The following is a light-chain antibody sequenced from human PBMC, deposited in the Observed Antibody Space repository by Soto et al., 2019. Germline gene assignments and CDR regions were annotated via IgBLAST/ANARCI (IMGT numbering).Light chain of an antibody. J-gene: IGKJ1*01. CDR2: GAS. V-gene: IGKV3-15*01. Sequence: IVMTQSPATLFVSPGERATLSCRASQSVSTNLAWYQQKPGQTPRLLIYGASTRATGLPARFSGSGSGTEFTLSISSLQSEDRAVYYCQQYDRWPWTFGQGTKVEIK. CDR3: QQYDRWPWT. CDR1: QSVSTN.